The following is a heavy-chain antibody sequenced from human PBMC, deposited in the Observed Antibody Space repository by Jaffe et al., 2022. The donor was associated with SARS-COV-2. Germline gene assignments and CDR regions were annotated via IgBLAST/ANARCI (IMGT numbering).Heavy chain of an antibody. CDR1: GDSFSCSNCY. V-gene: IGHV4-39*01. CDR3: ARRRVGYGMDV. CDR2: ISYSGST. J-gene: IGHJ6*02. Sequence: QLQLQESGPGLVKPSETLSLTCTVSGDSFSCSNCYCAWIRQPPGKGLEWIGSISYSGSTYNNPSLKSRITISIDTSKKQFSLKLSSVTAADTAVYYCARRRVGYGMDVWGLGTTVTVSS.